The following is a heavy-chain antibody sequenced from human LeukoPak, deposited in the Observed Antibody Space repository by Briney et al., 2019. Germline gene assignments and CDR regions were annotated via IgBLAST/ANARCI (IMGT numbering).Heavy chain of an antibody. J-gene: IGHJ4*02. D-gene: IGHD1-7*01. CDR1: GGSISTSNYY. CDR3: ASYNWNSLRFFDY. Sequence: SETLSLTCTVSGGSISTSNYYWGWIRQPPGKGLEWIGSIYYSGSTYYNPSLKSRVTISVDTSKNQFSLKLSSVTAADTAVYYCASYNWNSLRFFDYWGQGTLVTVSS. V-gene: IGHV4-39*07. CDR2: IYYSGST.